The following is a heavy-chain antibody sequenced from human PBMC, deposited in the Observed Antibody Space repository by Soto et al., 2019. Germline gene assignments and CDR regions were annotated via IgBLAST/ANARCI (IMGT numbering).Heavy chain of an antibody. CDR2: ISGSGGST. V-gene: IGHV3-23*01. J-gene: IGHJ4*02. D-gene: IGHD4-17*01. CDR1: GFTFSSYA. Sequence: GGSLRLSCAASGFTFSSYAMSWVRQAPGKGLEWVSAISGSGGSTYYADSVKGRFTISRDNSKNTLYLQMNSLRAEDTAVYYCAKDREVGYGDYRAVFDYWGQGTLVTVSS. CDR3: AKDREVGYGDYRAVFDY.